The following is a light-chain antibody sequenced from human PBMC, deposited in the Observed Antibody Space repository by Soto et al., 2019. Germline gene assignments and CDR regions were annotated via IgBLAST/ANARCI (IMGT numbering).Light chain of an antibody. V-gene: IGKV1-5*03. CDR3: QQYNDYST. J-gene: IGKJ4*01. CDR1: RIIGTW. CDR2: KAS. Sequence: DIPVTQSPSILSASVGDRVTIACRASRIIGTWLAWYQQKPGEAPKVLIYKASILESGVPPRFSGAGSGTEFTLTITGLQPDDFATYYCQQYNDYSTFGGGTKVEIK.